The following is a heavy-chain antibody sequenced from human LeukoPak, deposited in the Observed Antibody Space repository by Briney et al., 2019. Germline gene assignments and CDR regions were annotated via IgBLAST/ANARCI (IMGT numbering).Heavy chain of an antibody. V-gene: IGHV4-38-2*02. D-gene: IGHD3-3*01. CDR1: GYSISSGYY. Sequence: SETLSLTCTVSGYSISSGYYWGCIRQPPGQGLEWIGSIYHSGSTYYNPSLKSRVTISVDTSKNQFSLKLSSVTAADTAVYYCARSITIFGVVIEGNWFDPWGQGSLVTVSS. CDR3: ARSITIFGVVIEGNWFDP. CDR2: IYHSGST. J-gene: IGHJ5*02.